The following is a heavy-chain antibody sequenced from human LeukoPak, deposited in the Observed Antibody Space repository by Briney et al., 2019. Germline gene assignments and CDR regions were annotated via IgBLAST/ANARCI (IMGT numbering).Heavy chain of an antibody. V-gene: IGHV3-21*01. J-gene: IGHJ3*02. CDR3: ARDWERRAFDI. Sequence: GGSLRLSCAASGFIFSSYAMSWVRQAPGKGLEWVSSISSSSSYIYYADSVKGRFTISRDNAKNSLYLQMNSLRAEDTAVYYCARDWERRAFDIWGQGTMVTVSS. D-gene: IGHD1-26*01. CDR2: ISSSSSYI. CDR1: GFIFSSYA.